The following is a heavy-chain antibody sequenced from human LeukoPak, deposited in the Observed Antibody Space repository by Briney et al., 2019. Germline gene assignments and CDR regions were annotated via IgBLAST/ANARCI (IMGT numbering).Heavy chain of an antibody. Sequence: GGSLRLSCAASGFTVSSNYMSWVRQAPGKGLEWVSVIYSGGSTYYGDSVKGRFAISRDNSKNTLYLQMNSLRAEDTAVYYCARGGAAAGWCMDVWGQGPTVTVSS. CDR2: IYSGGST. J-gene: IGHJ6*02. CDR1: GFTVSSNY. CDR3: ARGGAAAGWCMDV. V-gene: IGHV3-66*02. D-gene: IGHD6-13*01.